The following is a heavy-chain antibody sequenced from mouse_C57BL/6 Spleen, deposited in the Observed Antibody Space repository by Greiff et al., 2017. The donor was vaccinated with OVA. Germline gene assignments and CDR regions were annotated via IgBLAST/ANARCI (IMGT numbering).Heavy chain of an antibody. CDR2: INPNNGGT. CDR3: ARYIDNYFAY. Sequence: EVQLQQSGPELVKPGASVKLSCKASGYTFTDYYMNWVKQSPGKSLEWIGDINPNNGGTSYNQKFKGKATLTVDKSSSTAYMELRSLTSEDSAVYYCARYIDNYFAYWGKGTLVTVSA. D-gene: IGHD1-1*01. CDR1: GYTFTDYY. V-gene: IGHV1-26*01. J-gene: IGHJ3*01.